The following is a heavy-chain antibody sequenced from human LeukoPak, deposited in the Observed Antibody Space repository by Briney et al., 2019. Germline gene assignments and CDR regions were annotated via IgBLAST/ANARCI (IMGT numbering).Heavy chain of an antibody. V-gene: IGHV4-59*01. D-gene: IGHD3-16*02. J-gene: IGHJ6*03. CDR1: GGSISSYY. Sequence: KPSETLPLTCAVSGGSISSYYWSWIRQPPGKGLEWIGYIYYSGSTNYNPSLKSRVTISVDTSKNQFSLKLSSVTAADTAVYYCARTYYDYVWGSYRSYYYYMDVWGKGTTVTVSS. CDR2: IYYSGST. CDR3: ARTYYDYVWGSYRSYYYYMDV.